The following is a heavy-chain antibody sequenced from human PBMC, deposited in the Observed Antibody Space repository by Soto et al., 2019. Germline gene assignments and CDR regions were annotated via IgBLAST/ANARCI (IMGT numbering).Heavy chain of an antibody. CDR3: ASGEAYAEGGY. V-gene: IGHV3-48*02. CDR1: GFTFSSYS. D-gene: IGHD7-27*01. Sequence: EVQLVESGGGLVQPGGSLRLSCAASGFTFSSYSMNWVRQAPGKGLEWVSYIRSSSSTIYYADSVKGRFTISRDNAKNSLYVQMNSQRDEDTAVYYWASGEAYAEGGYWGQGTLVTVSS. J-gene: IGHJ4*02. CDR2: IRSSSSTI.